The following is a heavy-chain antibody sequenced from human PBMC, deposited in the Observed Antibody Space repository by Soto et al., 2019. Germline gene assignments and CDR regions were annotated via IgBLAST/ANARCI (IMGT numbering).Heavy chain of an antibody. CDR2: INPSGGST. D-gene: IGHD2-8*01. J-gene: IGHJ6*02. CDR3: AKNGQPPYYYYGMDV. V-gene: IGHV1-46*01. Sequence: ASVKVSCKASGYTFTSYYMHWVRQAPGQGLEWMGIINPSGGSTSYAQKVQGRVTMTIDTSTYTAYMELRSLTSDDTAKYYCAKNGQPPYYYYGMDVWGQGTTVTVSS. CDR1: GYTFTSYY.